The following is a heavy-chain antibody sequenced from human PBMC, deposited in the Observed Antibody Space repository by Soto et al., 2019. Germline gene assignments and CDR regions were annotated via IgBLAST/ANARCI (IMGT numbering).Heavy chain of an antibody. CDR1: GFIFNNAW. CDR2: IKSRPDGGTA. CDR3: TTAGPRDWYFNL. J-gene: IGHJ2*01. Sequence: EVHLVESGGGLVEPGGSLRLSCAASGFIFNNAWMTWVRQAPGKGLEWVAHIKSRPDGGTADYAASVKGRFTISRVDSRYTLYLQMNSLRIEDTAVYYCTTAGPRDWYFNLWGRGTLVTVSS. V-gene: IGHV3-15*01.